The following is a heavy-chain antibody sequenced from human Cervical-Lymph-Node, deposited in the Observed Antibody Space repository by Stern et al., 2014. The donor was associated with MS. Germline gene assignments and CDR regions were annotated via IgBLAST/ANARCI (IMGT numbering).Heavy chain of an antibody. CDR3: ARDYDDNGMDV. CDR2: LIPIFGST. Sequence: VHLVESGAEVKKPGSSVTVSCKASGGTFNNYGISWVRQAPGQGLEWMGGLIPIFGSTHYAQKFQGRVTITADKSTNTSYMDLSSLRSEDTAVYFCARDYDDNGMDVWGQGTTITVSS. V-gene: IGHV1-69*06. CDR1: GGTFNNYG. J-gene: IGHJ6*02. D-gene: IGHD3-3*01.